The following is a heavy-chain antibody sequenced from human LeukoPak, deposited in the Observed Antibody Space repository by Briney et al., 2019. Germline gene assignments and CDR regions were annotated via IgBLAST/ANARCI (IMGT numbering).Heavy chain of an antibody. CDR1: GYTLTELS. J-gene: IGHJ4*02. CDR2: FVPEDGET. V-gene: IGHV1-24*01. D-gene: IGHD4-17*01. Sequence: ASVKVSCKVSGYTLTELSMHWVRQAPGKGLEWMGGFVPEDGETIYAQKFQGRVTMTEDTSTDTAYMELSSLRSEDTAVYYCATGGYGDYNFDYWGQGTLVTVSS. CDR3: ATGGYGDYNFDY.